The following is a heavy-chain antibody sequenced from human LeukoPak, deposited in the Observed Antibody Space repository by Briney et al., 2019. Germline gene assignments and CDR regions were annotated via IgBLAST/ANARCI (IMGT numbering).Heavy chain of an antibody. CDR3: VKDRYGDLDY. J-gene: IGHJ4*02. D-gene: IGHD4-17*01. V-gene: IGHV3-33*03. CDR2: IWHDGSNK. CDR1: GFSFTTYG. Sequence: GGSLRLSCAASGFSFTTYGMHWVRQAPGKGLEWLAIIWHDGSNKYYVDSVKGRFTISRDNSKNTLYLQMNNLRPEDTAVYYCVKDRYGDLDYWGQGTLVTVSS.